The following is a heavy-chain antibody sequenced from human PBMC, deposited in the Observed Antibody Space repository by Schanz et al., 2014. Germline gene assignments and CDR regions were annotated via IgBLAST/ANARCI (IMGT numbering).Heavy chain of an antibody. Sequence: QVQLVQSGAEVKKPGSSMKVSCKASGGTFSSFGINWVRQAPGQGLEWMGRIIPSLGLAKYEQKFQDKVTITADTSTTTAYMELSGLTSEDTAVYYCARGRTFDYWGQGTLVTVSS. J-gene: IGHJ4*02. V-gene: IGHV1-69*04. CDR2: IIPSLGLA. CDR3: ARGRTFDY. CDR1: GGTFSSFG.